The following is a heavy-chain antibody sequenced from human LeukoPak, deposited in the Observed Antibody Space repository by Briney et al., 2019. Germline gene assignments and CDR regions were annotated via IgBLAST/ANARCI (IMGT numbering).Heavy chain of an antibody. D-gene: IGHD1-26*01. CDR3: ARGAGTGGGYWSSPPSHFDC. V-gene: IGHV3-66*01. CDR2: IYSGGRT. CDR1: GFSFGSND. Sequence: PGGSLRLSCTASGFSFGSNDINWVRQAPGKGLEWVSVIYSGGRTYYADSVKGRFTISRDSSENTLHLQINSLRAEDTAVYYCARGAGTGGGYWSSPPSHFDCWGQGTLVTVSS. J-gene: IGHJ4*02.